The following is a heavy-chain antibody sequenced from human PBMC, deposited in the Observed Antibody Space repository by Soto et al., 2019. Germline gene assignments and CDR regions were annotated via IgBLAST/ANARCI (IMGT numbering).Heavy chain of an antibody. CDR2: ISYDGSNK. V-gene: IGHV3-30*03. CDR3: ARPNVEMATTNYFDY. D-gene: IGHD5-12*01. J-gene: IGHJ4*02. Sequence: QVQLVESGGGVVQPGRSLRLSCAASGFTFSSYGMHWVRQAPGKGLEWVAVISYDGSNKYYADSVKGRFTISRDNSKNTLYLQMNSLRAEDTAVYYCARPNVEMATTNYFDYWGQGTLVTVSS. CDR1: GFTFSSYG.